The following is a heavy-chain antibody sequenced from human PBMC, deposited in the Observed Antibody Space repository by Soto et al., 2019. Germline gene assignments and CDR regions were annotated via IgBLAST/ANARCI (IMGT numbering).Heavy chain of an antibody. CDR3: ATESGHVDYGDYGGDY. J-gene: IGHJ4*02. Sequence: QVQLVQSGAEVKKPGSSVKVSCKASGGTFSSYAISWVRQAPGQGLEWMGGIIPIFGTANYAQKFQGRVTITADESTRTAYMEMSSLRSEDTAVYYCATESGHVDYGDYGGDYWGQGTLVTASS. CDR1: GGTFSSYA. V-gene: IGHV1-69*12. CDR2: IIPIFGTA. D-gene: IGHD4-17*01.